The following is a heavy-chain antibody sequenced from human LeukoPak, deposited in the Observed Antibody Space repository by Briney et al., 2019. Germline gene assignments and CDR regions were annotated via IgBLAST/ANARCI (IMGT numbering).Heavy chain of an antibody. Sequence: GGSLRLSCAASGLTVSNNYMSWVRQAPGKGLEWVSAISGSGGSTYYADSVKGRFTISRDNSKNTLYLQMNSLRAEDTAVYYCAKDKDYYDSSGYYFGWGQGTLVTVSS. D-gene: IGHD3-22*01. J-gene: IGHJ4*02. CDR3: AKDKDYYDSSGYYFG. V-gene: IGHV3-23*01. CDR2: ISGSGGST. CDR1: GLTVSNNY.